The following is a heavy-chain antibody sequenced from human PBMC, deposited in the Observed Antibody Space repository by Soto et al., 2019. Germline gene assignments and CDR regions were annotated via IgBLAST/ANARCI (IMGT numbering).Heavy chain of an antibody. CDR2: ISAYNGNT. CDR1: CYTLTKFG. V-gene: IGHV1-18*01. Sequence: QVQLGEVWGWGKKPWGPVEGFLQGSCYTLTKFGIRRVRQAPGQGPEWMGWISAYNGNTNYAQKLQGRVTMTTDTSTSTAYMELRSLRSDDTAVYYCARVPSAADGLYYFDYWGQGTLVTVSS. J-gene: IGHJ4*02. D-gene: IGHD6-13*01. CDR3: ARVPSAADGLYYFDY.